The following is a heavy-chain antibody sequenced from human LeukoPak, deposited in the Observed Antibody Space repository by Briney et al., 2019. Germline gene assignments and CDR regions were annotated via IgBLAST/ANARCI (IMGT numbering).Heavy chain of an antibody. CDR3: ARATKPRRSKYCSSTSCYAGWFDP. CDR1: GGSFSGYY. Sequence: SETLSLTCAVYGGSFSGYYWSWIRQPPGKGLEWIGEINHSGSTNYSPSLKSRVTISVDTSKNQFSLKLSSVTAADTAVYYCARATKPRRSKYCSSTSCYAGWFDPWGQGTLVTVSS. D-gene: IGHD2-2*01. V-gene: IGHV4-34*01. CDR2: INHSGST. J-gene: IGHJ5*02.